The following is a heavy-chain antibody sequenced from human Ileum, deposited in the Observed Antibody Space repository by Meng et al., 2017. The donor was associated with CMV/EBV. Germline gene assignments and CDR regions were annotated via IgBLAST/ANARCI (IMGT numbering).Heavy chain of an antibody. D-gene: IGHD5-12*01. CDR3: VGDWGPYKSRGYFDP. CDR1: GDPISSGSHY. J-gene: IGHJ5*02. CDR2: MLFSEIA. Sequence: SSPGRADPAEALALTCTVSGDPISSGSHYWAWIRQSPGKRLAWIGSMLFSEIADYYPSLKSRVTISLDATQTQFSLRLTSVTAADTAVYFCVGDWGPYKSRGYFDPWGQGTLVTVSS. V-gene: IGHV4-39*07.